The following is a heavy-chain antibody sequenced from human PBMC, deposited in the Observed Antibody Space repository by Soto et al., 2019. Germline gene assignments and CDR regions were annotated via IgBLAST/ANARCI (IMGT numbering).Heavy chain of an antibody. J-gene: IGHJ4*02. D-gene: IGHD4-17*01. CDR2: ISGSGTIT. V-gene: IGHV3-23*01. CDR3: AIDFYSDAYSTGFFEY. Sequence: AGGSLRLPWAASGFTLTNYVMTWVRQAPGKGLEWVSSISGSGTITYYPDSVKGRLTISRDNSKNTLSLQMSSLRAEETAVYSCAIDFYSDAYSTGFFEYWGQGTLVTVSS. CDR1: GFTLTNYV.